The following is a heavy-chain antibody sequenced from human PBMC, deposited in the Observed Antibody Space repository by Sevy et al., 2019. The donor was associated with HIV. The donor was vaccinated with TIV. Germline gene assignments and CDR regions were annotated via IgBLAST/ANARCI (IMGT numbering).Heavy chain of an antibody. Sequence: GGSLRLSCAASGITLSNYGVNWVRQAPGKGLEWVSYISSRSGTIYYADSLKGRFTISRDNAKNTLSLQMNSLRAEDTAVYYCARGGYPRPFDYWGQGTLVTVSS. V-gene: IGHV3-48*01. D-gene: IGHD1-1*01. CDR3: ARGGYPRPFDY. CDR1: GITLSNYG. J-gene: IGHJ4*02. CDR2: ISSRSGTI.